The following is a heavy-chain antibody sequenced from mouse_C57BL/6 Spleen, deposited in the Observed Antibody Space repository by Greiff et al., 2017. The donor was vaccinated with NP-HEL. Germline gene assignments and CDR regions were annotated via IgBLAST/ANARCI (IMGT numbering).Heavy chain of an antibody. CDR3: ARGGVVAPYAMDY. V-gene: IGHV1-54*01. CDR1: RYAFTNYL. CDR2: INPGSGGT. Sequence: VQLQQSGAELVRPGTSVKVSCKASRYAFTNYLIEWVKQRPGQGLEWIGVINPGSGGTNYNEKFKGKATLTADKSSSTAYMQLSSLTSEDSAVYFCARGGVVAPYAMDYWGQGTSVTVSS. J-gene: IGHJ4*01. D-gene: IGHD1-1*01.